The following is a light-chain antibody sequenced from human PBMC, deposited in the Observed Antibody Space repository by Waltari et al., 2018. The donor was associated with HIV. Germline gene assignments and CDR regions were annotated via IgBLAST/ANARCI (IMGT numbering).Light chain of an antibody. CDR3: AAWDDSLNGWV. CDR1: SSNIGSNT. CDR2: SNN. J-gene: IGLJ3*02. V-gene: IGLV1-44*01. Sequence: QSVLTQPPSASGTPGQRVTISCSGSSSNIGSNTVSCFQQLPGTAPKLLIYSNNQRPSGVPDRFSGSKSGTSASLAITVLQSEDEADYYCAAWDDSLNGWVFGGGTKLTVL.